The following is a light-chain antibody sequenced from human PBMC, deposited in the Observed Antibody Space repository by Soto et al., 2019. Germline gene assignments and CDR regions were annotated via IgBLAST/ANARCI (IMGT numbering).Light chain of an antibody. CDR1: QKISGY. Sequence: DIVLTQSPASLSLSRGRGATLSCRASQKISGYLAWYQQKPGQAPRLLIYDASNRATGIPVRFSGSGSGTDYTLTVSSLEPEDFAVYYCQQRSNLPWTFGQGTKVDI. J-gene: IGKJ1*01. V-gene: IGKV3-11*01. CDR2: DAS. CDR3: QQRSNLPWT.